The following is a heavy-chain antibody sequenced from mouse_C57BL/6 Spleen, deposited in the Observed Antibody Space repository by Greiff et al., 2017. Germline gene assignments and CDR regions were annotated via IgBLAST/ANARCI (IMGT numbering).Heavy chain of an antibody. CDR3: ARSYYNNFGDD. V-gene: IGHV7-3*01. CDR1: GFTFTDYY. J-gene: IGHJ4*01. Sequence: EVKLEESGGGLVKPGGSLSLSCAASGFTFTDYYMSWFRQPPGKALEWLGFIRTKANGYTTEYSASVKGRFTNSRDNSQSILYLQMNAQSAEDISTCYCARSYYNNFGDDWGQGTSVTVSS. D-gene: IGHD2-5*01. CDR2: IRTKANGYTT.